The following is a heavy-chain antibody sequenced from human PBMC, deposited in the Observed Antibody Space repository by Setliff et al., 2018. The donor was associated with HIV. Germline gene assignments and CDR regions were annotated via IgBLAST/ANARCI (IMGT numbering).Heavy chain of an antibody. V-gene: IGHV4-39*02. J-gene: IGHJ6*02. CDR2: VYYRGRT. D-gene: IGHD3-10*01. CDR3: VRDNSYYYGSGGHHFYGVDV. Sequence: SETLSLTCTVSGGSMSSSGPGYYWGWVRQTPGGGLEWIGSVYYRGRTYYNPSLKSRVTISVDTSKNQCSLKLTSVTAADTAVYYCVRDNSYYYGSGGHHFYGVDVWGQGAKVTVSS. CDR1: GGSMSSSGPGYY.